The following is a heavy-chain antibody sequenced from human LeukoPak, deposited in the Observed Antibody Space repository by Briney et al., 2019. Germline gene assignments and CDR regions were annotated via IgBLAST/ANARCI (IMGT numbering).Heavy chain of an antibody. J-gene: IGHJ1*01. V-gene: IGHV3-74*01. CDR3: ARDHEW. Sequence: PGGSLTLSCAASGFTFSNYWMHWVRQAPGKGLVWASRINSDARSTSYADSVKGRFTISRDNAKNSLYLQMNSLRGEDTAIYYCARDHEWGGQGTLVTVSS. D-gene: IGHD1-26*01. CDR2: INSDARST. CDR1: GFTFSNYW.